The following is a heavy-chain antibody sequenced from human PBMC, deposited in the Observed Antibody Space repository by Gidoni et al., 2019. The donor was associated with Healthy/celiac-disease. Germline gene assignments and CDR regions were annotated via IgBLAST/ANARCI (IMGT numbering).Heavy chain of an antibody. CDR3: ARNFYDFWSGYYANWFDP. Sequence: QVQLVQSGAEVKKPGASVKVSCKASGYTFTSYDINWVRQATGQGLEWIGWMNPNSGNTGYAQKFQGRVTMTRNTSISTAYMELSSLRSEDTAVYYCARNFYDFWSGYYANWFDPWGQGTLVTVSS. J-gene: IGHJ5*02. CDR1: GYTFTSYD. V-gene: IGHV1-8*01. CDR2: MNPNSGNT. D-gene: IGHD3-3*01.